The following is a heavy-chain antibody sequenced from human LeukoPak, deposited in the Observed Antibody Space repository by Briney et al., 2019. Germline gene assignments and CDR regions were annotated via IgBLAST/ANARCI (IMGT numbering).Heavy chain of an antibody. Sequence: GGSLRLSCAGSGCICSSYGMSWVRQAPGKGLEWVSAISGSGGSTYYADSVKGRFTISRDNAKNSLYLQMNSLRAEDTAVYYCARDFNILTGGAWGQGTLVTVSS. J-gene: IGHJ5*02. V-gene: IGHV3-23*01. CDR2: ISGSGGST. CDR1: GCICSSYG. D-gene: IGHD3-9*01. CDR3: ARDFNILTGGA.